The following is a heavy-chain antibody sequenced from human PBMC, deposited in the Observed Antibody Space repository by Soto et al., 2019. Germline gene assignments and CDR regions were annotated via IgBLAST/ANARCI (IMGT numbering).Heavy chain of an antibody. CDR3: ARGNYGSGSNQYWFFDL. V-gene: IGHV3-21*01. CDR2: ISTSGSDV. D-gene: IGHD3-10*01. J-gene: IGHJ2*01. Sequence: EVQLVESGGGLVQPGGSLRLSCAASGFTFSSYSMNWVRQAPGKGLEWVSSISTSGSDVHYGDSVKGRFTVSRDNAKNSLYVQMNSLRAEDTAVYHCARGNYGSGSNQYWFFDLWGRGTLVSVTS. CDR1: GFTFSSYS.